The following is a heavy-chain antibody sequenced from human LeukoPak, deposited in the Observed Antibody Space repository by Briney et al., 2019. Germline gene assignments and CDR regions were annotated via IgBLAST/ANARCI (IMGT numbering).Heavy chain of an antibody. CDR3: ARDQDIVATIPYYYGMDV. CDR2: FDPEDGET. D-gene: IGHD5-12*01. Sequence: ASVKVSCKVSGYTLTELSMHWVRQAPGKGLEWMGGFDPEDGETIYAQKLQGRVTMTTDTSTSTAYMELRSLRSDDTAVYYCARDQDIVATIPYYYGMDVWGQGTTVTVSS. J-gene: IGHJ6*02. CDR1: GYTLTELS. V-gene: IGHV1-24*01.